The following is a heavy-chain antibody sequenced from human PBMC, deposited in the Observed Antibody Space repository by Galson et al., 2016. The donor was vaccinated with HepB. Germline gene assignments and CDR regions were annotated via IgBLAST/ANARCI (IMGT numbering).Heavy chain of an antibody. CDR3: ARVYDSSGYYGEAFYYYMDV. Sequence: QPPGKGLEWIGEIYHSGSTNYNPSLKSRVTISVDKSKNQFSLKLSSVTAADTAVYYCARVYDSSGYYGEAFYYYMDVWGKGTTVTVSS. CDR2: IYHSGST. J-gene: IGHJ6*03. D-gene: IGHD3-22*01. V-gene: IGHV4-4*02.